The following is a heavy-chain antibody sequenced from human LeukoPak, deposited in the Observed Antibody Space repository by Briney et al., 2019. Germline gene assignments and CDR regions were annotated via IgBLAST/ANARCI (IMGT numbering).Heavy chain of an antibody. Sequence: GASVKVSCKASGGAFSSSAISWVRQAPGHGLEWMGKFIPILGLANYAQKFQGRVTITADTSTSTAYMDLNNLSYEDTAVYYCASPGRGPDYYSIDVWGQGTTVTVSS. CDR3: ASPGRGPDYYSIDV. CDR2: FIPILGLA. V-gene: IGHV1-69*04. D-gene: IGHD2-15*01. CDR1: GGAFSSSA. J-gene: IGHJ6*02.